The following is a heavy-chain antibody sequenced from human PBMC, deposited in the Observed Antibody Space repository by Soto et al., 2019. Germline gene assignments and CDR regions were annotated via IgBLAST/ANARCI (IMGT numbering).Heavy chain of an antibody. V-gene: IGHV4-59*01. CDR1: GGSISSYY. Sequence: QVQLQESGPGLVKPSETLSLTCTVSGGSISSYYWSWIRQPPEKGLEWIGYIYYSGSTNYNPSLKSRVTISVDTSKNQFSLKLSSVTAADTAVYYCARDNPLGWDYWGQGTLVTVSS. CDR3: ARDNPLGWDY. CDR2: IYYSGST. D-gene: IGHD2-15*01. J-gene: IGHJ4*02.